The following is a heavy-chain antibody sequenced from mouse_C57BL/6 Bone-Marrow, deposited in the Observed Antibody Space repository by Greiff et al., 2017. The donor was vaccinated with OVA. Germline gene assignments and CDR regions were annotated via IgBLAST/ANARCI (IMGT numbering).Heavy chain of an antibody. Sequence: QVQLQQSGAELVRPGTSVKVSCKASGYAFTNYLIEWVKQRPGQGLEWIGVINPGSGGTKYNEKFKGKATLTADKSSSTAYMQLSSLTSEDSAVYFCARTYYYGSSYEDYWGQGTTLTVSS. CDR1: GYAFTNYL. CDR2: INPGSGGT. V-gene: IGHV1-54*01. D-gene: IGHD1-1*01. CDR3: ARTYYYGSSYEDY. J-gene: IGHJ2*01.